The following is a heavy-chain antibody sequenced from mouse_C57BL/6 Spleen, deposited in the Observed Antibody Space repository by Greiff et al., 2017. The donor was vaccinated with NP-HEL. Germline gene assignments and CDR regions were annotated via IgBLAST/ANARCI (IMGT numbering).Heavy chain of an antibody. D-gene: IGHD1-1*01. CDR3: ARDPYYYGSSYKYFDV. CDR2: ISSGSSTI. CDR1: GFTFSDYG. Sequence: EVHLVESGGGLVKPGGSLKLSCAASGFTFSDYGMHWVRQAPEKGLEWVAYISSGSSTIYYADTVKGRFTISRDNAKNTLFLQMTSLRSEDTAMYYCARDPYYYGSSYKYFDVWGTGTTVTVSS. V-gene: IGHV5-17*01. J-gene: IGHJ1*03.